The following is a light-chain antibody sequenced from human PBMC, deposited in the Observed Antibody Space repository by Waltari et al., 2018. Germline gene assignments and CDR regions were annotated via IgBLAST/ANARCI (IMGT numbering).Light chain of an antibody. V-gene: IGKV3-20*01. J-gene: IGKJ5*01. CDR3: QQYGGSPLIT. CDR2: GAS. CDR1: QTVSSNY. Sequence: EIVLTQSPGTLSLSPGSRATLFCRASQTVSSNYLGWYQQRPGQAPRLLIYGASSRATGIPDRFSGSGSGTDFTLTISRLEPEDFAVYYCQQYGGSPLITFGQGTRLEIK.